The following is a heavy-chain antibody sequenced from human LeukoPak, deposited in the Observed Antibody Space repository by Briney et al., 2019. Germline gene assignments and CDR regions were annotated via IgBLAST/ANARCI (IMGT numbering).Heavy chain of an antibody. D-gene: IGHD3-10*01. J-gene: IGHJ4*02. CDR3: ARSYYYGSGSYSYDY. V-gene: IGHV4-61*08. CDR1: GGSISSGGYY. Sequence: KSSQTLSLTCTVSGGSISSGGYYWSWIRQPPGKGLEWIGYIYYSGSTNYNPSLKSRVTISVDTSKNQFSLKLSSVTAADTAVYYCARSYYYGSGSYSYDYWGQGTLVTVSS. CDR2: IYYSGST.